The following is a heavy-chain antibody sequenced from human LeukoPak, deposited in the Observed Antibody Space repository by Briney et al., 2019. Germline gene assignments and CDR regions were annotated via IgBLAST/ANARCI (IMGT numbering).Heavy chain of an antibody. CDR2: IIPIFGTA. V-gene: IGHV1-69*06. CDR1: GGTFSSYA. CDR3: ARDGYYYDSSGYYYDWFDP. Sequence: GASVKVSCKASGGTFSSYAISWVRQAPGQGLEWMGRIIPIFGTASYAQKFQGRVTITADKSTSTAYMELSSLRSEDTAVYYCARDGYYYDSSGYYYDWFDPWGQGTLVTVSS. J-gene: IGHJ5*02. D-gene: IGHD3-22*01.